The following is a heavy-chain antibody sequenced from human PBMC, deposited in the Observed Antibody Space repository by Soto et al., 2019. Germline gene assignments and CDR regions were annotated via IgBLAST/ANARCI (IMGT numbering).Heavy chain of an antibody. CDR1: GGSINDYY. Sequence: PSETLSLTCTVSGGSINDYYWTWVRQTPGKGLEWIGYVYNAGNTNYNPSLKSRVTISLDTSRNQFSLKLNSVTAADTAVYYCARALALWSTGYYSFDYWRLGTLVTVSS. CDR2: VYNAGNT. J-gene: IGHJ4*02. V-gene: IGHV4-59*01. CDR3: ARALALWSTGYYSFDY. D-gene: IGHD3-9*01.